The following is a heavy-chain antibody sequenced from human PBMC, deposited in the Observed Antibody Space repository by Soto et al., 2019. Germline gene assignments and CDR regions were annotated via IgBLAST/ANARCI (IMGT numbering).Heavy chain of an antibody. CDR1: GFTFSSYS. Sequence: DVQLVESGGGLVKPGGSLTLSCAASGFTFSSYSLSWVRQAPGKGLEWVSSISSGHGDIYYADSVKGRFFGSRDNAKNLLFLQMNNLRVEETAVYYCALLTSGWYGDCGFWGQGTLVTVSS. D-gene: IGHD6-19*01. CDR2: ISSGHGDI. V-gene: IGHV3-21*01. J-gene: IGHJ4*02. CDR3: ALLTSGWYGDCGF.